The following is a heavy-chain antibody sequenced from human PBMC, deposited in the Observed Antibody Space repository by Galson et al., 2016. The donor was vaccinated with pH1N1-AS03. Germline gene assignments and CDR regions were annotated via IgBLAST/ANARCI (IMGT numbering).Heavy chain of an antibody. V-gene: IGHV3-53*01. CDR1: GFTINNNY. Sequence: SLRLSCAASGFTINNNYMSWVRQAPGKGLEWVSVIYGGGDTFYADSVKGRFTISRDNSKNTVYLQMNSLRVEHTAVYYCAREPWGSTQGEYWGQGTLVTVSS. J-gene: IGHJ4*02. D-gene: IGHD3-16*01. CDR2: IYGGGDT. CDR3: AREPWGSTQGEY.